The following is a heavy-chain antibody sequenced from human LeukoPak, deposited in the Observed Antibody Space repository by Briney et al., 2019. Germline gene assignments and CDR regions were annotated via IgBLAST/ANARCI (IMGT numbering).Heavy chain of an antibody. J-gene: IGHJ5*02. D-gene: IGHD5/OR15-5a*01. V-gene: IGHV4-39*07. CDR3: ARDRRDIVWLGFDP. Sequence: SETLSLNCTVSGGFFSSSSYYWGWVRQPPGKGLEWIGTIYYSGATHYNPSLKSRLTMSVDTSKTQFSLKLSSVTAADTAVYYCARDRRDIVWLGFDPWGQGTLVTVSS. CDR2: IYYSGAT. CDR1: GGFFSSSSYY.